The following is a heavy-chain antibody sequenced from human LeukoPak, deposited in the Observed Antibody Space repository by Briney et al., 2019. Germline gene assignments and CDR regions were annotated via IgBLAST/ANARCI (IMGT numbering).Heavy chain of an antibody. Sequence: SQTLSLTCTVSGGSISSYYWSWIRQPPGKGLEWIGYIYYSGSTNYNPSLKSRVTISVDTSKNQFSLKLSSVTAADTAVYYCARYSYGLATRHYYYGMDVWGQGTTVTVSS. J-gene: IGHJ6*02. CDR2: IYYSGST. CDR1: GGSISSYY. D-gene: IGHD5-18*01. V-gene: IGHV4-59*01. CDR3: ARYSYGLATRHYYYGMDV.